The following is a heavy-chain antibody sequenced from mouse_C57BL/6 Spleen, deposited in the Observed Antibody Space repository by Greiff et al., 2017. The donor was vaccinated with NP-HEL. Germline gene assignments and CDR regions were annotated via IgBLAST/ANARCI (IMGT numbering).Heavy chain of an antibody. D-gene: IGHD4-1*01. Sequence: VQLQQSGPELVKPGASVKMSCKASGYTFTDYNMHWVKQSHGKSLEWIGYINPNNGGTSYNQKFKGKATLTVNKSSSTAYMELRSLTSEDSAVYYCASGNWDGYFDVWGTGTTVTVSS. CDR2: INPNNGGT. V-gene: IGHV1-22*01. CDR1: GYTFTDYN. CDR3: ASGNWDGYFDV. J-gene: IGHJ1*03.